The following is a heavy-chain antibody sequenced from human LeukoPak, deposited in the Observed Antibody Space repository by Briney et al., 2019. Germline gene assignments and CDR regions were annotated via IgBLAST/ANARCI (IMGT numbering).Heavy chain of an antibody. V-gene: IGHV3-23*01. J-gene: IGHJ4*02. CDR1: GFTFSSYA. Sequence: PGGSLRLSCAASGFTFSSYAMSWVRQAPGKGLEWVSAITGSGASKYYADSVKGRFTISRDNSKNTLYLQMNSLRAEDTAMYYCAKGGSSWYYFDYWGQGTLVTASS. D-gene: IGHD6-13*01. CDR3: AKGGSSWYYFDY. CDR2: ITGSGASK.